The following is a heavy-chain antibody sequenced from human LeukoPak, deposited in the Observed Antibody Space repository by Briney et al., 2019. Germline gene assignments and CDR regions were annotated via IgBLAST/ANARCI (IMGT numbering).Heavy chain of an antibody. V-gene: IGHV3-7*01. CDR3: ARDRGYSNFDY. J-gene: IGHJ4*02. Sequence: GGSLRLSCAASGFGFSNYWMSWVRQAPGKGLEWVANMNEDGSEKNYVDSVKGRFTISRDNAQDSLYLQMNSLRAEDTAVYYCARDRGYSNFDYWGQGALLTVSS. D-gene: IGHD4-11*01. CDR2: MNEDGSEK. CDR1: GFGFSNYW.